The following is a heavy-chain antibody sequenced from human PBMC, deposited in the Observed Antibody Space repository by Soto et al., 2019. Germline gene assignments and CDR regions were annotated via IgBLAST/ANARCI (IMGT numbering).Heavy chain of an antibody. CDR1: GGSISSYY. Sequence: PSETLSLTCTVSGGSISSYYWSWIRQPPGKGLEWIGYIYYSGSTNYNPSLKSRVTISVDTSNNQFSLKLSSVTAADTAVYYCARVNWFGAAPIPYFDYWGQGTLVTVSS. D-gene: IGHD3-10*01. J-gene: IGHJ4*02. CDR3: ARVNWFGAAPIPYFDY. V-gene: IGHV4-59*01. CDR2: IYYSGST.